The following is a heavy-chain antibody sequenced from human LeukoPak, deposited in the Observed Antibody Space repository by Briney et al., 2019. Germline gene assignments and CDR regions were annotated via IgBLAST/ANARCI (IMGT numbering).Heavy chain of an antibody. CDR2: IIRSFGTA. V-gene: IGHV1-69*05. CDR1: GGTFSSYA. J-gene: IGHJ4*02. CDR3: ARLDSGGYCLAY. Sequence: SLKVSCKASGGTFSSYAISWVRQAPGQGLEWVGAIIRSFGTANYAQKFQGRFTITTDESTSTPYMELSSLRSEDTAVYYCARLDSGGYCLAYWGQGTLVTVSS. D-gene: IGHD3-22*01.